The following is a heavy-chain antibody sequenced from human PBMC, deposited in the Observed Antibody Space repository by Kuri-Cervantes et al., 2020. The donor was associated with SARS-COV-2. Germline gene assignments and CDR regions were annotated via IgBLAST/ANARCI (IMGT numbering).Heavy chain of an antibody. CDR3: ARDYPYCSSTSCFDYGMDV. D-gene: IGHD2-2*01. J-gene: IGHJ6*02. CDR1: HFTFSSYA. V-gene: IGHV3-30*04. CDR2: ISYDGNNK. Sequence: LSLTCAASHFTFSSYAFHWVRQAPGQGLEWVAAISYDGNNKYFADSVRGRFTVSRDNSKNTLYLQMNSLRAEDTAVYYCARDYPYCSSTSCFDYGMDVWGQGTTVTVSS.